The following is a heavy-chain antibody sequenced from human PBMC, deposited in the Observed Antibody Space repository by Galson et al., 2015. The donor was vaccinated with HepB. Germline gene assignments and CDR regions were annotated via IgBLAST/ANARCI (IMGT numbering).Heavy chain of an antibody. D-gene: IGHD1-26*01. J-gene: IGHJ5*02. Sequence: SLRLSCAASSFNFRNHVMTWVRQAPGKGLEWVASLSGSGAITYYADSVKGRFTISRDNFNNRIFLQMKRLRVEDTALYYCAKESVSGTYVPTYADSWGQGNLVTVSS. CDR1: SFNFRNHV. CDR2: LSGSGAIT. CDR3: AKESVSGTYVPTYADS. V-gene: IGHV3-23*01.